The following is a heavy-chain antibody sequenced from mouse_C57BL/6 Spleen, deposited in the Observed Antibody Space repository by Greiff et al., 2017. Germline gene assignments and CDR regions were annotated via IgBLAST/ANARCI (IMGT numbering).Heavy chain of an antibody. CDR2: IYPGDGDT. CDR3: ERKVVTTTDWYFDV. V-gene: IGHV1-82*01. J-gene: IGHJ1*03. D-gene: IGHD2-2*01. CDR1: GYAFSSSC. Sequence: QVQLQQSGPELVKPGASVKISCKASGYAFSSSCMHWVKQRPGKGLEWIGRIYPGDGDTKYNGKFKGKATLTADKSSSTAYMQLSSLTSEDSAVDFRERKVVTTTDWYFDVWGTGTTVTVSS.